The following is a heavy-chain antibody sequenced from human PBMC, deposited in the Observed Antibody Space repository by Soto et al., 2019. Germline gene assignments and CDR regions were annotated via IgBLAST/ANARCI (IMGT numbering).Heavy chain of an antibody. D-gene: IGHD3-3*01. CDR2: FDPEDGET. Sequence: ASVKVSCKVSGYTLTELSMHWVRQAPGKGLEWMGGFDPEDGETIYAQKFQGRVTMTEDTSTDTAYMELSSLRSEDTAVYYCARVSFSGSYYDFWSGYSGSDYWGQGTLVTVSS. CDR3: ARVSFSGSYYDFWSGYSGSDY. V-gene: IGHV1-24*01. J-gene: IGHJ4*02. CDR1: GYTLTELS.